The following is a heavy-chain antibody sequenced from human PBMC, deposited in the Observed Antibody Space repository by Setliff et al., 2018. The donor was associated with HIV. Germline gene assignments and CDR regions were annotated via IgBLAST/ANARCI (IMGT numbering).Heavy chain of an antibody. CDR3: ARGRDYTGSWFRPFYLDF. J-gene: IGHJ4*01. CDR2: INHSGST. V-gene: IGHV4-34*01. D-gene: IGHD3-3*01. Sequence: SETLSLTCAVYGGSSSAYHWSWIRQTPGKGLEWLGEINHSGSTAYNLALESRVFMSIDTSKNQFSLKLTSVTAADTAIYYCARGRDYTGSWFRPFYLDFWGHGNLVTVSS. CDR1: GGSSSAYH.